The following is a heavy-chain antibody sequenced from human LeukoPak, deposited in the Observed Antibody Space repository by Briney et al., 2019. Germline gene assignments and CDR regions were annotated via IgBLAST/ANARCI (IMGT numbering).Heavy chain of an antibody. CDR2: INSDGSST. CDR1: GFTFSSYW. Sequence: GGSLRLSCAASGFTFSSYWMHWVRQAPGKGLVWVSRINSDGSSTSYADSVKGRFTISRDNAKNTLYLQMNSLRDEDTAVYYCARGATAMDHHFDYWGQGTLVTVSS. CDR3: ARGATAMDHHFDY. J-gene: IGHJ4*02. V-gene: IGHV3-74*01. D-gene: IGHD5-18*01.